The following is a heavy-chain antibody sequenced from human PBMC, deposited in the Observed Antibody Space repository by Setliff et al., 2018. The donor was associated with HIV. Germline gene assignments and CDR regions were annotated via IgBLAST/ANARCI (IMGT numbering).Heavy chain of an antibody. CDR1: GFTFNNYA. Sequence: TGGSLRLSCAASGFTFNNYAIHWVRQSPGKGLEWVAIISYDGNNKYYADSVKGRFTISRDNSKNTLYLQMNSLRAEDTAVYYCARDYMVRGGGYYMDVWGKGTTVTVSS. V-gene: IGHV3-30*04. J-gene: IGHJ6*03. CDR3: ARDYMVRGGGYYMDV. D-gene: IGHD3-10*01. CDR2: ISYDGNNK.